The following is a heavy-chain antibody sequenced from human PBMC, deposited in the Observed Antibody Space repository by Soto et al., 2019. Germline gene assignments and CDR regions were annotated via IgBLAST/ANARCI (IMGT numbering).Heavy chain of an antibody. CDR3: AKYRGFWSGSAVGSENYYYYMDV. Sequence: GGSLRLSCAASGFTFSSYSMNWVRQAPGKGLEWVSSISSSSSYIYYADSVKGRFTISRDNAKNSLYLQMTSLRAEDTAVYYCAKYRGFWSGSAVGSENYYYYMDVRGKGTTVTVSS. D-gene: IGHD3-3*01. J-gene: IGHJ6*03. CDR1: GFTFSSYS. CDR2: ISSSSSYI. V-gene: IGHV3-21*01.